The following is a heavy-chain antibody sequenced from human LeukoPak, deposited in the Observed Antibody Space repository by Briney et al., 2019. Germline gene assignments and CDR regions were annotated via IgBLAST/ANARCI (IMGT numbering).Heavy chain of an antibody. CDR3: AKSGGYGLIDY. Sequence: SETLSLTCAVYGGSFSGYYWSWIRQPPGKGLEWIGEINHSGSTNYNPSLKSRVTISVDTSKNQFSLKLSSVTAADTAMYYCAKSGGYGLIDYWGQGTLVTVSS. D-gene: IGHD1-26*01. V-gene: IGHV4-34*01. CDR1: GGSFSGYY. J-gene: IGHJ4*02. CDR2: INHSGST.